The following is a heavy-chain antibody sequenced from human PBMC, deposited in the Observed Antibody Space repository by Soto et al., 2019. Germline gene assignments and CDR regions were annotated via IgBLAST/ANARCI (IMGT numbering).Heavy chain of an antibody. V-gene: IGHV5-51*01. CDR1: GYSFTSYW. CDR3: ARHVYSSGWPTKIDY. CDR2: IYPGDSDT. Sequence: GESLKISCKGSGYSFTSYWIGWVRQMPGKGLEWMGIIYPGDSDTRYSPSFQGQVTISADKSISTAYLQWSSLKASDTAMYYCARHVYSSGWPTKIDYWGQGTLVTVSS. J-gene: IGHJ4*02. D-gene: IGHD6-19*01.